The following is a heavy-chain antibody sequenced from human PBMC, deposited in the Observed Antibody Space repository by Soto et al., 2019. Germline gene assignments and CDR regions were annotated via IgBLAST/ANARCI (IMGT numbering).Heavy chain of an antibody. CDR3: ARLMTTVTTGLGYYFDY. J-gene: IGHJ4*02. Sequence: QVQLQESGPGLVKPSETLSLTCTVSGGSISSYYWNWIRQPPGKGLEWIGYVYSSGSTNYNPSPKSRVNMSVDTSMNQFGLKLTSVTAAYTAVYYCARLMTTVTTGLGYYFDYWGQGTLVTVSS. CDR2: VYSSGST. V-gene: IGHV4-59*01. CDR1: GGSISSYY. D-gene: IGHD4-17*01.